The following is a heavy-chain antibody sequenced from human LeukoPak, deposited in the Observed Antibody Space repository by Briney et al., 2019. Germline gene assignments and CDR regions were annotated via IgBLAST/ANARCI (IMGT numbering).Heavy chain of an antibody. V-gene: IGHV3-20*04. CDR2: INWNGGST. Sequence: GGSLRLSCAASGFTFDDYGMSWVPQAPGKGLGWVSGINWNGGSTAYAGSVKGRFTISRDNAQNSMYLQMNSLRAEDTALYYCARDSKAVAGNDYWGQGTLVTVSS. D-gene: IGHD6-19*01. CDR3: ARDSKAVAGNDY. J-gene: IGHJ4*02. CDR1: GFTFDDYG.